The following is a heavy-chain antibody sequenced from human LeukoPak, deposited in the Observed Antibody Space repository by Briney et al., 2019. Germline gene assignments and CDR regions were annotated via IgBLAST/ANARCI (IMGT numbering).Heavy chain of an antibody. V-gene: IGHV3-23*01. CDR2: ISGSGGST. CDR1: GSTFSSYA. Sequence: GGSLRLSCAASGSTFSSYAMSWVRQAPGKGLEWVSAISGSGGSTYYADSVKGRFTISRDNSKNTLYLQMSSLRAEDTAVYYCARDFWYFDYWGQGTLVTVSS. J-gene: IGHJ4*02. CDR3: ARDFWYFDY.